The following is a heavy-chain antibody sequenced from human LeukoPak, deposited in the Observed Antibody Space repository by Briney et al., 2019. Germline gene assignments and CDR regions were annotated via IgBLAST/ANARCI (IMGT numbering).Heavy chain of an antibody. CDR3: ARVIVPAAMGYDY. CDR1: GYTFTSYD. D-gene: IGHD2-2*01. CDR2: MNPNSGNT. V-gene: IGHV1-8*01. J-gene: IGHJ4*02. Sequence: ASVKVSCKASGYTFTSYDINWVRQATGQGLEWMGWMNPNSGNTDYAQKFQGRVTMTRNTSISTAYMELSSLRSEDTAVYYCARVIVPAAMGYDYWGQGTLVTVSS.